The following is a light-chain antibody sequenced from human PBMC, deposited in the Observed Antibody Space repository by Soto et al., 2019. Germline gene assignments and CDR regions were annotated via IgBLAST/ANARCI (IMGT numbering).Light chain of an antibody. CDR3: QTWGTGPRV. CDR2: LNSDGSH. J-gene: IGLJ3*02. CDR1: SGHSSYA. V-gene: IGLV4-69*01. Sequence: QLVLTQSPSASASLGAPVKLTCTLSSGHSSYAIAWHQQHPEKGPRYLMKLNSDGSHRNGDGIPVRFSGSSSGAERYLTISSLQSEDEADYYCQTWGTGPRVFGGGTKLTVL.